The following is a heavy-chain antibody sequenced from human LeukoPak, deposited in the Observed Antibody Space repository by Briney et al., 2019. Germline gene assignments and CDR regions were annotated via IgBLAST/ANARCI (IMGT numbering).Heavy chain of an antibody. D-gene: IGHD6-13*01. CDR1: GGSFSGYY. J-gene: IGHJ5*02. V-gene: IGHV4-34*01. CDR3: ARRDSSSSWFDP. Sequence: SETLSLTCAVYGGSFSGYYWSWIRQPPGKGLEWIGEINHSGRTNYNPSLKSRVTMSVDTSKNQFSLKLSSVTAADTAVYYCARRDSSSSWFDPWGQGTLVTVSS. CDR2: INHSGRT.